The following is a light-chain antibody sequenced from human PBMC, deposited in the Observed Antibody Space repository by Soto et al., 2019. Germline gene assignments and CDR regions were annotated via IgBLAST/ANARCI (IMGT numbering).Light chain of an antibody. J-gene: IGKJ1*01. Sequence: EIVLTQSPGTLSLSPGESATLSCRASQSVSTNYLAWYQQKPGQAPRRLIFGASGRATGIPDRFSGSGSGTDVTLTISRLEPEDVAVYYCQQYGTSPTFGQGTKVQIK. CDR3: QQYGTSPT. V-gene: IGKV3-20*01. CDR2: GAS. CDR1: QSVSTNY.